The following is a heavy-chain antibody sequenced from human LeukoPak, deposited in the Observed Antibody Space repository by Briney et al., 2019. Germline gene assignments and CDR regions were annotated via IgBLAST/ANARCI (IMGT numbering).Heavy chain of an antibody. CDR2: ISAYNGNT. D-gene: IGHD5-12*01. J-gene: IGHJ4*02. Sequence: GASVKVSCKASGYTFTSYGISWVRQAPGQGLEWMGWISAYNGNTNYAQKLQGRVTMTTDTSTSTAYMELRSLRSDDTAVYYCARARYSGYDQIYYFDYWGQGTLVTVSS. CDR3: ARARYSGYDQIYYFDY. CDR1: GYTFTSYG. V-gene: IGHV1-18*01.